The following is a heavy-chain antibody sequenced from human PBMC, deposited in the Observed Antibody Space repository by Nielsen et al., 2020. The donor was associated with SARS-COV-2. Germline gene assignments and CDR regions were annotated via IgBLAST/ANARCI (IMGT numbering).Heavy chain of an antibody. V-gene: IGHV1-46*01. CDR3: ARDLGKVGDYYFGMDV. D-gene: IGHD4-23*01. CDR2: INPSGGST. J-gene: IGHJ6*02. Sequence: ASVKVSCKASGYTFSTNYIHWVRQAPGQGLEWMGIINPSGGSTTYAQRFQGRVTVTRDTSTSTVCMELSSLRSEDTAVYYCARDLGKVGDYYFGMDVWGQGTTVTVSS. CDR1: GYTFSTNY.